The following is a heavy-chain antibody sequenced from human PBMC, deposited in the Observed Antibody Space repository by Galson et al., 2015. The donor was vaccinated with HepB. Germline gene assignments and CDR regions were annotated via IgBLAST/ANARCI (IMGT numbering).Heavy chain of an antibody. CDR3: ARGKWIQLWLLDY. CDR1: GGSFSGYY. V-gene: IGHV4-34*01. Sequence: LSLTCAVYGGSFSGYYWSWIRQPPGKGLEWIGEINHSGSTNYNPSLKSRVTISVDTSKNQFSLKLSSVTAADTAVYYCARGKWIQLWLLDYWGQGTLVTVSS. CDR2: INHSGST. J-gene: IGHJ4*02. D-gene: IGHD5-18*01.